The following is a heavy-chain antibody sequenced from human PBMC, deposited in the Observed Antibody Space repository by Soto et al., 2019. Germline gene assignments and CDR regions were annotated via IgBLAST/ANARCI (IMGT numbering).Heavy chain of an antibody. CDR1: GGTFNSHT. CDR2: VVPHLGIE. Sequence: QVQLVQSGAKVKRPGSSVKVSCKASGGTFNSHTINWVRQAPGQGLEWVGRVVPHLGIESHPQKVKDRLTTTANTSKGSLFRELCNLRSDDTAAYYCTRARHESHVVPVPRQHVDLGGPGTEPTVTS. J-gene: IGHJ4*01. CDR3: TRARHESHVVPVPRQHVDL. D-gene: IGHD2-21*01. V-gene: IGHV1-69*02.